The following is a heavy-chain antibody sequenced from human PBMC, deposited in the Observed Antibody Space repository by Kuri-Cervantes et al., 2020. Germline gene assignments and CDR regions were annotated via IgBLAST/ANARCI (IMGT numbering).Heavy chain of an antibody. CDR3: ATTGVYGGHIGYFDY. CDR1: GYTFTSYG. CDR2: ISAYNGNT. D-gene: IGHD5/OR15-5a*01. Sequence: ASVKVSCKASGYTFTSYGINWVRQAPGQGLEWMGWISAYNGNTNYAQKFQGRVTMTTDTSTSTAYMELRSLRSDDTAVYYCATTGVYGGHIGYFDYWGQGTLVTVSS. V-gene: IGHV1-18*01. J-gene: IGHJ4*02.